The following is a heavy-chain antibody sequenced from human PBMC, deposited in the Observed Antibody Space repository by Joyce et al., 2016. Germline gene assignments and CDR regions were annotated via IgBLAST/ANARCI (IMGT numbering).Heavy chain of an antibody. CDR1: GFTFSSYA. D-gene: IGHD3-3*01. CDR2: SSASGGST. CDR3: ATWAPTNYDFWSGYSYYFDN. V-gene: IGHV3-23*01. J-gene: IGHJ4*02. Sequence: EVQLLESGGGLVQPGGSLRLSCAASGFTFSSYAMSWVRPARGKGLEWVSTSSASGGSTDYADSVKGRFTISRDNSEDSLYLHMNSLRAEDTAVYYCATWAPTNYDFWSGYSYYFDNWGQGTLVTVSS.